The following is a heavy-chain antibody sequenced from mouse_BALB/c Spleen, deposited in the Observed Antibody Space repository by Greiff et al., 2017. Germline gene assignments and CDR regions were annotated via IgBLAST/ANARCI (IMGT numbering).Heavy chain of an antibody. CDR2: ISSGGSYT. CDR3: ARRGLYYDYDGYYFDY. Sequence: EVMLVESGGGLVKPGGSLKLSCAASGFTFSSYAMSWVRQTPEKRLEWVATISSGGSYTYYPDSVKGRFTISRDNAKNTLYLQMSSLRSEDTAMYYCARRGLYYDYDGYYFDYWGQGTTLTVSS. V-gene: IGHV5-9-1*01. J-gene: IGHJ2*01. D-gene: IGHD2-4*01. CDR1: GFTFSSYA.